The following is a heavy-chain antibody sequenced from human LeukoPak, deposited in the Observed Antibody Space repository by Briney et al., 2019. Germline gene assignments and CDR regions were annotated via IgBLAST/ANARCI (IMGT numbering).Heavy chain of an antibody. CDR3: AQGGATISDY. V-gene: IGHV3-7*01. Sequence: GGSVRLSCAVSGFTLSNFWMAWVRQAPGKGLEWVANIKQDGSEKYYADSVKGRFTISRDNAKNSLYLQMNTLRIEDTAVYYCAQGGATISDYWGQGTLVTVSS. J-gene: IGHJ4*02. D-gene: IGHD5-12*01. CDR2: IKQDGSEK. CDR1: GFTLSNFW.